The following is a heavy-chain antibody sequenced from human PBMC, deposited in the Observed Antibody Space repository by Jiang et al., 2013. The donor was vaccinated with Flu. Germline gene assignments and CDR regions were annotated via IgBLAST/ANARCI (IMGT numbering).Heavy chain of an antibody. CDR1: GGSISSYY. Sequence: PGLVKPSETLSLTCTVSGGSISSYYWSWIRQPPGKGLEWIGYIYYSGSTNYNPSLKSRVTISVGTSKNQFSLKLSSVTAADTAVYYCARHWGIAAAGTYYYYGMDVWGQGTTVTVSS. D-gene: IGHD6-13*01. J-gene: IGHJ6*02. CDR2: IYYSGST. CDR3: ARHWGIAAAGTYYYYGMDV. V-gene: IGHV4-59*08.